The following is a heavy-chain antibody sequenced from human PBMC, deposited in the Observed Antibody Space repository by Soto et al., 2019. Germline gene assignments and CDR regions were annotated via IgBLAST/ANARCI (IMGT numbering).Heavy chain of an antibody. D-gene: IGHD3-22*01. J-gene: IGHJ4*02. CDR3: ARDLDGLHDDNSGPYPRPG. CDR1: GGSISSYDYY. Sequence: SEALSLTCTDSGGSISSYDYYWSWIRHAPVRGMEWIGYIHSSGSIYYNPSLKSRATMSIDTARNQFSLKVSSVTVADTAVYYCARDLDGLHDDNSGPYPRPGWGQGTLVTVSS. CDR2: IHSSGSI. V-gene: IGHV4-30-4*01.